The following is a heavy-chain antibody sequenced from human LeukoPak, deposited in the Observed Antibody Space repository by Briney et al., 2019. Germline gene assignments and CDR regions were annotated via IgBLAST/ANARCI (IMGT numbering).Heavy chain of an antibody. Sequence: SETLSLTCTVSGYSISSGYYWGWIRPRPGKGLGWRGKMDHRGSTYYNPCVKRRDTISGDTSKNDVSVKVSSVTAADTAVYYCARHQTADSSGYYYGGPFDYWGQGTLVTVSS. CDR3: ARHQTADSSGYYYGGPFDY. D-gene: IGHD3-22*01. CDR2: MDHRGST. CDR1: GYSISSGYY. J-gene: IGHJ4*02. V-gene: IGHV4-38-2*02.